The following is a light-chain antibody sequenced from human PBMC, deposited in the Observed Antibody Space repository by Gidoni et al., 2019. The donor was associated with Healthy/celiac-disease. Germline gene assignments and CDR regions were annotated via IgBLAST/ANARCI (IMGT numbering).Light chain of an antibody. Sequence: DIQLTQSPSFLSASVGDRVTITCRASQGISSYLAWYQQKPGKAPTLLIYAASTLQSGTEFTLKISSLQPEDFATYYCQQLNSYPLTFGGGTKVEIK. J-gene: IGKJ4*01. CDR1: QGISSY. CDR2: AAS. CDR3: QQLNSYPLT. V-gene: IGKV1-9*01.